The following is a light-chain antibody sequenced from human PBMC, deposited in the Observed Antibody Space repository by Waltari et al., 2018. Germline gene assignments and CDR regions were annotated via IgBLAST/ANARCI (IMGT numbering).Light chain of an antibody. CDR1: QSVSSSY. V-gene: IGKV3-20*01. CDR2: GAS. CDR3: QQYGSS. J-gene: IGKJ4*01. Sequence: EIVLTQSPGTLSLSPGERATLSCRASQSVSSSYLAWYQQNPGQAPRLLIYGASSRATGIPARFSGSGSGTDFTLTISRLEPEDFAVYYCQQYGSSFGGGTKVEIK.